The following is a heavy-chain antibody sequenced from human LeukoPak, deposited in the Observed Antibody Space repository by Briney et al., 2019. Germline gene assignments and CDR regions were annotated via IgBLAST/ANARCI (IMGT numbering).Heavy chain of an antibody. CDR2: ISNSSSYI. J-gene: IGHJ4*02. CDR1: GFTFSSYS. Sequence: GGSLRLSCAASGFTFSSYSMNWARQAPGKGLEWVSSISNSSSYIYYADSVKGRFTISRDNAKSSLYLQMNSLRAEDTAVYYCARDATYDFWSGLFDYWGRGTLVTVSS. CDR3: ARDATYDFWSGLFDY. D-gene: IGHD3-3*01. V-gene: IGHV3-21*01.